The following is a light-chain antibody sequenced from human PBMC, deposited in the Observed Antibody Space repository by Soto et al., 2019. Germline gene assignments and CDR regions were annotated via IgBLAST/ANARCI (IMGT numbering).Light chain of an antibody. CDR3: QSYDNSLSPPYV. CDR1: SSNIGTGYD. CDR2: GNS. J-gene: IGLJ1*01. Sequence: QSALTQPPSVSGAPGQRVTISCTGSSSNIGTGYDVHWYQQLPGTAPNLLIYGNSNRPSGVPDRFSGSKSGTSASLAITGLQAEDEADYYCQSYDNSLSPPYVFGTGTKVTVL. V-gene: IGLV1-40*01.